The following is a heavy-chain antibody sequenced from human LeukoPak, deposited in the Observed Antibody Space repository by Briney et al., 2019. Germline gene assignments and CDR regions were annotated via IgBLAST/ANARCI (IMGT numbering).Heavy chain of an antibody. CDR1: GDTFITYA. Sequence: SVKVSCKASGDTFITYAITWVRQAPGQGLEWMGRIIPILGIANYAQKLQGRVTMTTDTSTSTAYMELRSLRSDDTAVYYCARDPPYWVVPAASPRPHFDYWGQGTLVTVSS. J-gene: IGHJ4*02. CDR3: ARDPPYWVVPAASPRPHFDY. D-gene: IGHD2-2*01. CDR2: IIPILGIA. V-gene: IGHV1-69*04.